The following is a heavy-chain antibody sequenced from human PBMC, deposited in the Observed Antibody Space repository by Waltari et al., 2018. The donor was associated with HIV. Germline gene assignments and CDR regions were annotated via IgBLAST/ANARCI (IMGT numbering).Heavy chain of an antibody. Sequence: VRLDQWGSGLLNPSQTLSLTCAVSGGSFKGYFWNWVRRTPGRGLEWIGDVNYRGDTNYNPSLKSRAALSSDTSKKQFSLRLTSLTAADSATYYCARAYNSGPTPHNYYYYGIDVWGRGTTVIVSS. CDR3: ARAYNSGPTPHNYYYYGIDV. CDR1: GGSFKGYF. V-gene: IGHV4-34*01. D-gene: IGHD6-19*01. CDR2: VNYRGDT. J-gene: IGHJ6*02.